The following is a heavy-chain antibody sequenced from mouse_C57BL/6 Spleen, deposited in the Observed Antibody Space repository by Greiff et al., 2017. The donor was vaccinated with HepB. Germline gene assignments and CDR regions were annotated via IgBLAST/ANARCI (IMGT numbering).Heavy chain of an antibody. CDR3: ASNYGSSYYAMDY. J-gene: IGHJ4*01. V-gene: IGHV14-3*01. Sequence: VQLKESVAELVRPGASVKLSCTASGFNIKNTYMHWVKQRPEQGLEWIGRIDPANGNTKYAPKFQGKATITADTSSNTAYLQLSSLTSEDTAIYYCASNYGSSYYAMDYWGQGTSVTVSS. CDR2: IDPANGNT. D-gene: IGHD1-1*01. CDR1: GFNIKNTY.